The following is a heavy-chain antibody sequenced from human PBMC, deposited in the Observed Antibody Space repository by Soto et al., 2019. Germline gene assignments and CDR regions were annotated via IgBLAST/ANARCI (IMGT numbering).Heavy chain of an antibody. J-gene: IGHJ3*02. CDR3: ARGKSLMTTVSGDAFDI. D-gene: IGHD4-17*01. CDR1: GFTFSSYG. V-gene: IGHV3-33*01. Sequence: GGSLRLSCAASGFTFSSYGMHWVRQAPGKGLEWVAVIWYDGSNKYYADSVKGRFTISRDNSKNTLYLQMNSLRAEDTAVYYCARGKSLMTTVSGDAFDIWGQGTMVTVSS. CDR2: IWYDGSNK.